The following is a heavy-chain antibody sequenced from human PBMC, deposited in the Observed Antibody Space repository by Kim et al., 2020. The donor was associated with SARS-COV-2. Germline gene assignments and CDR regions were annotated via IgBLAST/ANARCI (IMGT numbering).Heavy chain of an antibody. J-gene: IGHJ5*02. CDR1: GFTFSDYY. V-gene: IGHV3-11*05. CDR3: ARDNGIAAAGSPWFDP. D-gene: IGHD6-13*01. Sequence: GGSLRLSCAASGFTFSDYYMSWIRQAPGKGLEWVSYISSSSSYTNYADSVKGRFTISRDNAKNSLYLQMNSLRAEDTAVYYCARDNGIAAAGSPWFDPWGQGTLVTVSS. CDR2: ISSSSSYT.